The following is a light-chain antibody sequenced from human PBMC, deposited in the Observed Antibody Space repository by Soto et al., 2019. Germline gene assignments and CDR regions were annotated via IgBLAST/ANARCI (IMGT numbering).Light chain of an antibody. CDR3: ASYTSTSTLG. Sequence: QSALTQPASVSGSPGQSITISCTGTGSDVGRYNYVSWYQQYPGKAPKLMIYDVSDRPSGVSNRFSGSKSGNTASLTISGLQAEDEADYYCASYTSTSTLGFGTGTKLTVL. V-gene: IGLV2-14*01. CDR1: GSDVGRYNY. CDR2: DVS. J-gene: IGLJ1*01.